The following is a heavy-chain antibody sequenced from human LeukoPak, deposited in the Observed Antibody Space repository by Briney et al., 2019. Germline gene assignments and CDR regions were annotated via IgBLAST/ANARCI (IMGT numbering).Heavy chain of an antibody. J-gene: IGHJ4*02. CDR2: IYYSGST. Sequence: TSETLSLTCTVSGGSISSYYWSWIRQPAGKGLEWIGYIYYSGSTNYNPSLKSRVTISVDTSKNQFSLELSSVTAADTAVYYCARGSELWFGELIFDYWGQGTLVTVSS. V-gene: IGHV4-59*01. CDR3: ARGSELWFGELIFDY. CDR1: GGSISSYY. D-gene: IGHD3-10*01.